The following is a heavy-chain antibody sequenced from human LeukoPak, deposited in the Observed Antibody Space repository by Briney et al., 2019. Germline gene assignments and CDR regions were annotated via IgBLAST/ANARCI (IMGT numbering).Heavy chain of an antibody. CDR3: ARDGAYCGGVCPYYYYYYYMDV. V-gene: IGHV1-46*01. D-gene: IGHD2-21*01. CDR2: INPSGGST. Sequence: GASVKVSCKASGYSFSGYYMHWVRQAPGQGLEWMGIINPSGGSTSYAQKFQGRVTMTRDTSTSTVYMELSSLRSEDTAVYYCARDGAYCGGVCPYYYYYYYMDVWGKGTTVTISS. CDR1: GYSFSGYY. J-gene: IGHJ6*03.